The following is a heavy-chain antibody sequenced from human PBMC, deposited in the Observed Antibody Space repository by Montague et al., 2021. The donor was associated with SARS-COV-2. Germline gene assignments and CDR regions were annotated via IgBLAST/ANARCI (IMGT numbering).Heavy chain of an antibody. V-gene: IGHV4-61*02. CDR2: VYPSGNT. CDR3: ARVRGAALYFGEVGYYGMVV. CDR1: GASVSTGHYY. J-gene: IGHJ6*02. Sequence: TLSLTCTVSGASVSTGHYYWSWIRQPAGKGLEWIGRVYPSGNTNYNPSLKSRVSISVDTSKNQISLKLSSVTATDTAVYYCARVRGAALYFGEVGYYGMVVWGPGTTVTGSS. D-gene: IGHD3-10*01.